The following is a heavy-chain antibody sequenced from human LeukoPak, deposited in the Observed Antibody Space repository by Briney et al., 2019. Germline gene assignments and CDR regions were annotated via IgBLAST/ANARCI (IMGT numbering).Heavy chain of an antibody. J-gene: IGHJ4*02. D-gene: IGHD5-24*01. CDR2: IYYSGST. V-gene: IGHV4-31*03. CDR1: GGSISSGGYY. CDR3: VRDRDGYNHSDY. Sequence: SETLSLTCTVSGGSISSGGYYWSWIRQHPGKGLEWIAYIYYSGSTYYNPSLKSRVTMSVDTSQNQFSLKLSSVTAADTAVYYCVRDRDGYNHSDYWGQGTLVTVSS.